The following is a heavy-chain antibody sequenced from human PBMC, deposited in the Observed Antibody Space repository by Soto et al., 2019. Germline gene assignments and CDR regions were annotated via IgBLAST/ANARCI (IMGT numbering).Heavy chain of an antibody. Sequence: SVKVSCKASGGTFSSYSISWVRQAPGQGLEWMGGIIPIFGTANYAQKFQGRVTITADESTSTAYMELSSLRSEDTAVYYCARDSTIVVGNGMDVWGQGTTVTVS. V-gene: IGHV1-69*13. CDR1: GGTFSSYS. CDR2: IIPIFGTA. CDR3: ARDSTIVVGNGMDV. D-gene: IGHD3-22*01. J-gene: IGHJ6*02.